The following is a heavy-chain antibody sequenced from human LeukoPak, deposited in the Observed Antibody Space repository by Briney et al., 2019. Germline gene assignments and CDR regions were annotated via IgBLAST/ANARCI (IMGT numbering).Heavy chain of an antibody. CDR3: ARARGTRGAPDY. J-gene: IGHJ4*02. Sequence: SETLSLTCTVSGDSISSSSYYWGWIRQPPGRGLEWIGTFYYSGSTYYSPSLKSRVTISVDTSKNQFSLKLSSVTAADTAVYYCARARGTRGAPDYWGQGTLVTVSS. D-gene: IGHD1-26*01. CDR1: GDSISSSSYY. V-gene: IGHV4-39*07. CDR2: FYYSGST.